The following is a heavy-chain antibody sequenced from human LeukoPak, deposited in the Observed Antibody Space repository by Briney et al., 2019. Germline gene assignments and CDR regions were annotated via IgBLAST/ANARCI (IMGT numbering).Heavy chain of an antibody. D-gene: IGHD4-17*01. CDR1: GFKFDDYG. V-gene: IGHV3-20*04. CDR2: INWNGDSR. J-gene: IGHJ4*02. CDR3: ARDKSADYGDSYFDS. Sequence: PGGSLRLSCTASGFKFDDYGMTWVRQAPGKGLEWVSDINWNGDSRGYAHSVRGRFTIYRDNSKNSLYLQMNSLRVEDTAVYYCARDKSADYGDSYFDSWGQGILVTVSS.